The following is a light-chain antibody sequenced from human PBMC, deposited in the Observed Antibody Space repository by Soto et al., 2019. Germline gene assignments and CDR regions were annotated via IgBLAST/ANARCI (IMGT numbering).Light chain of an antibody. J-gene: IGKJ1*01. V-gene: IGKV3-15*01. Sequence: EIVMTQSPATLSVSPGERATLSCRASQSVSSNLAWYQQKPGQAPRLLIYGASTRATGIPARFSGSGSGTEFTRTISSLQSEDFAVYYCQHYNNWLRTFGQGPKVEIK. CDR1: QSVSSN. CDR3: QHYNNWLRT. CDR2: GAS.